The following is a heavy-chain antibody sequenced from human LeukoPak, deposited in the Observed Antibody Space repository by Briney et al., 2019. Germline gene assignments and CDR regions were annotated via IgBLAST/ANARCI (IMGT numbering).Heavy chain of an antibody. D-gene: IGHD1-26*01. V-gene: IGHV4-61*02. CDR1: GGSISSGNYY. J-gene: IGHJ4*02. Sequence: SQTLSLTCTVSGGSISSGNYYWSWIRQPAGKRLEWIGRIHASGSTNYNPSLKSRVTISVGTSKNQFSLNLSSVTAADTAVYYCAGSYRLDYWGQGTLVTVSS. CDR2: IHASGST. CDR3: AGSYRLDY.